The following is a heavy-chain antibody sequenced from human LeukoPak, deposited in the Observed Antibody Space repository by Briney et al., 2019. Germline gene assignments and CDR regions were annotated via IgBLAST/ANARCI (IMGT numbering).Heavy chain of an antibody. CDR3: VRHSRVVAFDY. Sequence: SETLSLTCTVSGVAISNHYSSWIRQPPGKGLEWIGYIYYTGNTNYNPSLKSRVTISEATSKNQVSLRLSSVTAADTAVYYCVRHSRVVAFDYWGQGNLVTVSS. CDR1: GVAISNHY. V-gene: IGHV4-59*08. CDR2: IYYTGNT. D-gene: IGHD2-15*01. J-gene: IGHJ4*02.